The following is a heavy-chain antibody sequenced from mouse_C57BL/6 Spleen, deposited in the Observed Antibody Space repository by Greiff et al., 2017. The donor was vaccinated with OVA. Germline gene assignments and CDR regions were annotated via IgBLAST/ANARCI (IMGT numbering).Heavy chain of an antibody. Sequence: EVKLEESGGGLVKPGGSLKLSCAASGFTFSDYGMHWVRQAPEKGLEWVAYISSGSSTIYYADTVKGRFTISRDNAKNTLFLQMTSLRSEDTAMYYCARAYGNYPAWFAYWGQGTLVTVSA. CDR2: ISSGSSTI. J-gene: IGHJ3*01. V-gene: IGHV5-17*01. CDR1: GFTFSDYG. CDR3: ARAYGNYPAWFAY. D-gene: IGHD2-1*01.